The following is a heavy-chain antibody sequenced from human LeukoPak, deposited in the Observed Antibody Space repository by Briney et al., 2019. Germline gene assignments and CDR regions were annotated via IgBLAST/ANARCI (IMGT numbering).Heavy chain of an antibody. Sequence: GESLKISCKGSGYSFTSYWIGWVRQMPGKGLEWMGIIYPGDSDTRYSPSFQGQVTISADKSISTAYLQWSSLKASDTAMYYYARGLGVVVITGDAFDIWGQGTMVTVSS. V-gene: IGHV5-51*01. CDR3: ARGLGVVVITGDAFDI. CDR1: GYSFTSYW. D-gene: IGHD3-22*01. CDR2: IYPGDSDT. J-gene: IGHJ3*02.